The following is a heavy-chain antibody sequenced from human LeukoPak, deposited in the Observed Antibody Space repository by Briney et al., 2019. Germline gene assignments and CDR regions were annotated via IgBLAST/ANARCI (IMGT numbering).Heavy chain of an antibody. V-gene: IGHV4-34*01. J-gene: IGHJ6*02. CDR2: IHPGGST. CDR3: ARSRDTTNYYGMDV. D-gene: IGHD1-26*01. Sequence: SETLSLTCAVYGGSFSGYYWSWIRQPPGKGLEWIGEIHPGGSTSYNPSLKSRVTISIDKSKNQFSLRMSSVTGADTAVYYCARSRDTTNYYGMDVWGQGTTVTVSS. CDR1: GGSFSGYY.